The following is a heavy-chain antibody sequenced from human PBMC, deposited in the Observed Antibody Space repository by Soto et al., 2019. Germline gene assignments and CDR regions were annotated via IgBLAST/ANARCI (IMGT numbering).Heavy chain of an antibody. CDR1: GFTFSSYA. J-gene: IGHJ6*03. Sequence: GGSLRRSCAASGFTFSSYAMHWVRQAPGKGLEYVSAISSNGGSTYYANSVKGRFTISRDNSKNTLYLQMGSLRAEDMAVYYCASSPGYYYYYMDVWGKGTTVTVSS. D-gene: IGHD2-8*02. V-gene: IGHV3-64*01. CDR3: ASSPGYYYYYMDV. CDR2: ISSNGGST.